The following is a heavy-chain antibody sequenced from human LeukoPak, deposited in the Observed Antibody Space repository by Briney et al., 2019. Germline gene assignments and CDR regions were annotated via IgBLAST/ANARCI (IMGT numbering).Heavy chain of an antibody. CDR3: ARDKAYNRFDL. Sequence: GGSLGLSCAASGFSFSSSWMTWVRQAPGKGLEWVANIKEGGTTKNYVDSLKGRFTISRDNAKNSLYLQMNSLRAEDTAVYYCARDKAYNRFDLWGQGTLVTVSS. CDR1: GFSFSSSW. CDR2: IKEGGTTK. V-gene: IGHV3-7*04. J-gene: IGHJ5*02.